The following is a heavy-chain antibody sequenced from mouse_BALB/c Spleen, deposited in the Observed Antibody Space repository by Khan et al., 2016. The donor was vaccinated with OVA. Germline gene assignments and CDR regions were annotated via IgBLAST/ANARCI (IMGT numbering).Heavy chain of an antibody. CDR1: GFSLTSYG. V-gene: IGHV2-6-1*01. CDR3: ARQVDPGYFDV. CDR2: IWSDGRT. J-gene: IGHJ1*01. Sequence: QVQLKESGPGPVAPSQSLSITCTISGFSLTSYGVHWVRQPAGKGLEWLVVIWSDGRTTYNSALKSRLSISKDNSKSQVFLKVNSLQTDDTAIYXCARQVDPGYFDVWGAGTTVTVSS.